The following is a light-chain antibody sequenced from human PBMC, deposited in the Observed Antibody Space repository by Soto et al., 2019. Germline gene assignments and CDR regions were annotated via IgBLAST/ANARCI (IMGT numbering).Light chain of an antibody. J-gene: IGKJ1*01. V-gene: IGKV3-20*01. Sequence: EIVLTQSQGTLSLSPGERATLSCRASQSVSRSYLAWYQTKPGQGPRLLIYGASSRATGVPDRFSGSESGTDFTLTISRLEPEDFAVYYCQQYGSSPITFGHGNKVEIK. CDR1: QSVSRSY. CDR3: QQYGSSPIT. CDR2: GAS.